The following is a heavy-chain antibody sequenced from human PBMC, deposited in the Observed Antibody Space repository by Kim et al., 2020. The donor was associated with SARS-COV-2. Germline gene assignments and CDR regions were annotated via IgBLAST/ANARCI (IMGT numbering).Heavy chain of an antibody. CDR1: GGSISSSSHY. CDR3: AGGAGGYSYGAAEYFQH. D-gene: IGHD5-18*01. J-gene: IGHJ1*01. V-gene: IGHV4-39*01. CDR2: IYYSGST. Sequence: SETLSLTCTVSGGSISSSSHYWGWIRQPPGKGLEWIGSIYYSGSTYYNPSLKSRVTISVDTSKNQFSLKLSSVTAADTAVYYCAGGAGGYSYGAAEYFQHWGQGTLVTVSS.